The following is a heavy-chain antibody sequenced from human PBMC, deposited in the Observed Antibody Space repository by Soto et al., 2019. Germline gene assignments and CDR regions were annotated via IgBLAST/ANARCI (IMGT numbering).Heavy chain of an antibody. D-gene: IGHD6-13*01. CDR2: INSDNGNT. V-gene: IGHV1-18*01. Sequence: ASVKVSCKASGYTFSNSGISWVRQAPGQGLEWLGWINSDNGNTNYAQHLQGRVTLTTDTSTSTAYMDLRSLRSDDTAVYYCWEAAGTDDYWGQGTLVTVSS. CDR1: GYTFSNSG. J-gene: IGHJ4*02. CDR3: WEAAGTDDY.